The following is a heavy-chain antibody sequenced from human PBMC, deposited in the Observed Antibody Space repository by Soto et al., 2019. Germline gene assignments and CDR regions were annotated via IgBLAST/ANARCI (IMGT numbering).Heavy chain of an antibody. J-gene: IGHJ6*02. CDR3: ARLHTRSWYSPGDYGMDV. CDR2: INGGNGNT. D-gene: IGHD6-13*01. V-gene: IGHV1-3*05. CDR1: GYTFISYT. Sequence: QVQLVQSGAEEKKPGASVKLSCWASGYTFISYTIHWVRQAPGQRLEWMGWINGGNGNTPYSQSFQDRVTFTRDTSATTAYMEVTSLRSEDTAVYYCARLHTRSWYSPGDYGMDVWGQGTTVTVSS.